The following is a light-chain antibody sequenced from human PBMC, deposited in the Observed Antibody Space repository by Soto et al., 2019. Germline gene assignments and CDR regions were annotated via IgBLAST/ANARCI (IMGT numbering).Light chain of an antibody. CDR2: GAS. Sequence: EIVMTQSPATLSVSPGERATLSCRASQSVSSNLAWYQQKPGQAPRLLIYGASARATDIPARFSGSGSGTECTLTISSLQSEDFAVYYCQQYNNWPRTFGQGTRVEIK. CDR3: QQYNNWPRT. V-gene: IGKV3-15*01. J-gene: IGKJ1*01. CDR1: QSVSSN.